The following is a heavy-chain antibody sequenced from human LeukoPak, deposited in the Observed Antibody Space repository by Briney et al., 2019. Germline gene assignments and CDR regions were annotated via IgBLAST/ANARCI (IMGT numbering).Heavy chain of an antibody. J-gene: IGHJ3*01. V-gene: IGHV3-30*07. CDR2: ISYDGSNK. CDR1: GFTFSSYA. CDR3: AKASEDIVVVPAAWDF. Sequence: PGGSLRLSCAASGFTFSSYAMHWVRQAPGKGLEWVAVISYDGSNKYYADSVKGRFTISRDNSKNTLYLQMNSLRAEDTAVYYCAKASEDIVVVPAAWDFWGQGTMVTVSS. D-gene: IGHD2-2*01.